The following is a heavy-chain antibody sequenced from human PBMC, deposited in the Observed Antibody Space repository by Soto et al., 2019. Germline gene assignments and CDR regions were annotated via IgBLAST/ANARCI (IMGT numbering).Heavy chain of an antibody. CDR1: GGSFSGYY. J-gene: IGHJ6*03. CDR3: ARAGEYYGSGSYFFSGSTYYYYMDV. CDR2: INHSGST. V-gene: IGHV4-34*01. D-gene: IGHD3-10*01. Sequence: PSETLSLTCAVYGGSFSGYYWSWIRQPPGKGLEWIGEINHSGSTNYNPSLKSRVTISVDTSKNQFSLKLSSVTAADTAVYYCARAGEYYGSGSYFFSGSTYYYYMDVWGKGTTVTVSS.